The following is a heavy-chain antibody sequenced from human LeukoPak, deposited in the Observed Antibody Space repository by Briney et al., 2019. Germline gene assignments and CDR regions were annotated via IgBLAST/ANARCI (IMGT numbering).Heavy chain of an antibody. V-gene: IGHV4-59*08. CDR2: IYYSGST. Sequence: SETLSLTCTVSGGSISSYYWSWIRQPPGKGLEWIGYIYYSGSTNYNPSLKSRVTISADTSKNQFSLKLSSVTAADTAVYYCARLYTDAYDFWSGYYTGLDYYGMDVWGQGTTVTVSS. CDR3: ARLYTDAYDFWSGYYTGLDYYGMDV. D-gene: IGHD3-3*01. J-gene: IGHJ6*02. CDR1: GGSISSYY.